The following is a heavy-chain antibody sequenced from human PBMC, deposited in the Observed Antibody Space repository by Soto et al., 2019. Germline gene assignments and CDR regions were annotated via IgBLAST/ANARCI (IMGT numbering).Heavy chain of an antibody. CDR2: IIPIFGTA. Sequence: GASVKVSCKASGGTFSSYAISWVRQAPGQGLEWMGGIIPIFGTANYAQKFQGRVTITADESTSTAYMELSSLRSEDTAVYYCARGPVDTAMVTHFDYWGQGTLVTVSS. CDR3: ARGPVDTAMVTHFDY. CDR1: GGTFSSYA. V-gene: IGHV1-69*13. D-gene: IGHD5-18*01. J-gene: IGHJ4*02.